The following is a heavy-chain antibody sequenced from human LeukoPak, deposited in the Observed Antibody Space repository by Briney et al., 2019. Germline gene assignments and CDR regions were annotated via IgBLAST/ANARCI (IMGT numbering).Heavy chain of an antibody. J-gene: IGHJ4*02. D-gene: IGHD1-1*01. CDR1: GGSISSCSYY. Sequence: TLCLTCTVSGGSISSCSYYWSWIRQPDGKGLEWIGSIYTSGSTSYIPSLKSRVTISVDTSKNQFSLKLSSVTAADTAVYYCARASHWNQLHYFDYWGQGTLVTVSS. CDR3: ARASHWNQLHYFDY. CDR2: IYTSGST. V-gene: IGHV4-61*02.